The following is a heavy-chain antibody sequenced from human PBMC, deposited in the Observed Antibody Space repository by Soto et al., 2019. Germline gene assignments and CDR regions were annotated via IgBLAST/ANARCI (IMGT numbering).Heavy chain of an antibody. CDR2: INSEGSST. Sequence: EVQLVESGGGLVQPGESLRLSCAASGFTFSSYWMHWVRQAPEKGLVWVSRINSEGSSTSYAGSVKGRFTISRDNAKNTLYLQMNSLRAEDTAVYYCVRTSLVVAAATREDYWGQGTLVTVSS. CDR3: VRTSLVVAAATREDY. D-gene: IGHD2-15*01. J-gene: IGHJ4*02. V-gene: IGHV3-74*01. CDR1: GFTFSSYW.